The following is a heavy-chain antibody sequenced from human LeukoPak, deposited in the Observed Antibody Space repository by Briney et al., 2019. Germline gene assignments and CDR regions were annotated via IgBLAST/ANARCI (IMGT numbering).Heavy chain of an antibody. Sequence: ASVKVSCKASGGTFSSYAISWVRQAPGQGLEWMGGIIPIFGTANYAQKFQGRVTITADESTSTAYMELSSLRSEETAVYYCARGAVTTSFGIDAWGQGTLVTVSS. J-gene: IGHJ5*02. CDR1: GGTFSSYA. CDR2: IIPIFGTA. CDR3: ARGAVTTSFGIDA. V-gene: IGHV1-69*01. D-gene: IGHD4-17*01.